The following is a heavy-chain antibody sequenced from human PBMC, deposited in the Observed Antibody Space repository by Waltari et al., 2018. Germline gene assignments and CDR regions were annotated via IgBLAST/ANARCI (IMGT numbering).Heavy chain of an antibody. V-gene: IGHV3-48*01. CDR2: ISSSTTT. Sequence: EVQLVESGGGLVQPGESLRLSCAASGFTFSTYNMNWFRQAPGKGREGVSYISSSTTTYYADYVKGRFTIARDNAKNSLYLQMNSLRAEDTALYYCARGRDGYIQDVFDIWGQGTMVSVSS. CDR3: ARGRDGYIQDVFDI. J-gene: IGHJ3*02. D-gene: IGHD5-12*01. CDR1: GFTFSTYN.